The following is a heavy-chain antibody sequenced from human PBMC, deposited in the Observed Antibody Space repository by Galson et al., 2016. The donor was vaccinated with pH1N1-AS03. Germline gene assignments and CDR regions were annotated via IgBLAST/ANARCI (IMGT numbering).Heavy chain of an antibody. CDR3: ARGEMIGDDS. J-gene: IGHJ4*02. D-gene: IGHD3-16*01. V-gene: IGHV3-33*01. Sequence: SLRLSCAASGFTINKYGMHWVRQAPGKGLEWVAIIWNDGGTTHYADSVKGRFTISRDNAKNSLYLQMNSLRVEDTAMYYCARGEMIGDDSWGQGTLVTVSS. CDR2: IWNDGGTT. CDR1: GFTINKYG.